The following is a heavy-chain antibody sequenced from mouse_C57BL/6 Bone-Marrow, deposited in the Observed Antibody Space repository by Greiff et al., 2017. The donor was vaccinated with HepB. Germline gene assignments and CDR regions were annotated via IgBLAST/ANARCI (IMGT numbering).Heavy chain of an antibody. J-gene: IGHJ2*01. CDR2: IDPEDGET. D-gene: IGHD1-1*01. Sequence: VQLKESGAELVKPGASVKLSCTASGFNIKDYYMHWVKQRTEQGLEWIGRIDPEDGETKYAPKFQGKATITADTSSTTAYLQLSSLTSEDTAVYYCSRSSTTVVFYYFDYWGQGTTLTVSS. V-gene: IGHV14-2*01. CDR3: SRSSTTVVFYYFDY. CDR1: GFNIKDYY.